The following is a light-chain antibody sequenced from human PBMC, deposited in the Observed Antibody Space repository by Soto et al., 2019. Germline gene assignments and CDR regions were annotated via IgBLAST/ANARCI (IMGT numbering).Light chain of an antibody. CDR2: KAS. J-gene: IGKJ1*01. Sequence: DIQMTQSPSTLSASVGDRVTITCRATQNINSWLAWYQQKPGKAPKLLIYKASSLESGGPSRFSGSGSGTEFTLTISSLQPDDFATYYCQQYDTYGTFGQGTKVEIK. CDR1: QNINSW. CDR3: QQYDTYGT. V-gene: IGKV1-5*03.